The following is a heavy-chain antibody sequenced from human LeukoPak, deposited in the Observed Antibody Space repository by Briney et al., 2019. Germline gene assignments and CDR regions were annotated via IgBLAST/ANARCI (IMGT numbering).Heavy chain of an antibody. CDR2: INPGNGGT. CDR1: GYTFSDYY. CDR3: ARYKHGSYNADY. D-gene: IGHD3-10*01. V-gene: IGHV1-2*02. Sequence: GASVKVSCKTSGYTFSDYYIFWVRQAPGQGLEWMGWINPGNGGTNYAQRFHGRVTVIRDMSINTAYMELTSLISDDTAIYICARYKHGSYNADYWGQGTLVTVPS. J-gene: IGHJ4*02.